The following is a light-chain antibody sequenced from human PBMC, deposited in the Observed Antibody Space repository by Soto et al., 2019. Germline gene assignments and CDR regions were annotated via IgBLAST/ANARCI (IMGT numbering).Light chain of an antibody. Sequence: QSVLTQPPSVSGAPGQRVTISCTGSSSNIGAGYDVHWYQQLPGTAPKLLTYANTNRPSGVPDRFSGSKSGTSGSLAITGLQAEDEADYYCQSYDRTLSGFVFGGGTKLTVL. CDR1: SSNIGAGYD. J-gene: IGLJ3*02. V-gene: IGLV1-40*01. CDR3: QSYDRTLSGFV. CDR2: ANT.